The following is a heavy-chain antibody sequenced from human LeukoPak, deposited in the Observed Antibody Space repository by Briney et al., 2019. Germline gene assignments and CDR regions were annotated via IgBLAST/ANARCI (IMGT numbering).Heavy chain of an antibody. CDR2: IYPGDSDT. D-gene: IGHD6-13*01. V-gene: IGHV5-51*01. CDR1: GYSFTSYW. CDR3: ARQSLYSLAAASYYFDY. J-gene: IGHJ4*02. Sequence: GESLKISCKGSGYSFTSYWIGWVRQMPGKGLEWMGIIYPGDSDTRYSSSFQGQVTISADKSISTAYLQWSSLKASDTAMYYCARQSLYSLAAASYYFDYWGQGTLVTVSS.